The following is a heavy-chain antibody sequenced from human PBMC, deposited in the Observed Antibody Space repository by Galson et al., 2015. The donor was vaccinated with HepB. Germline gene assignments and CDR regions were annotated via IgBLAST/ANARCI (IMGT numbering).Heavy chain of an antibody. CDR2: IYHSGST. D-gene: IGHD6-19*01. CDR3: ARGAAVAERDYGMDV. V-gene: IGHV4-4*02. Sequence: ETLSLTCAVSGGSISSSNWWSWVRQPPGKGLEWIGEIYHSGSTNYNPSLKSRVTISVDKSKNQFSLKLSSVTAADTAVYYCARGAAVAERDYGMDVWGQGTTVTVSS. CDR1: GGSISSSNW. J-gene: IGHJ6*02.